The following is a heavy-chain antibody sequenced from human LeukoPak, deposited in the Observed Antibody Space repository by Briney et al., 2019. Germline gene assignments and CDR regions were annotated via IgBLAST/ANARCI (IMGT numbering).Heavy chain of an antibody. Sequence: PSETLSLTCTVSGGSISSGSYYWGWIRQPPGKGLEWIGSIHYSGSASSNPSLKSRVTMSVDTSKKQFSLKLSSVTAADTGVFYCARREWGRYPYFDYWGQGTLVIVSS. J-gene: IGHJ4*02. V-gene: IGHV4-39*01. D-gene: IGHD3-16*01. CDR3: ARREWGRYPYFDY. CDR1: GGSISSGSYY. CDR2: IHYSGSA.